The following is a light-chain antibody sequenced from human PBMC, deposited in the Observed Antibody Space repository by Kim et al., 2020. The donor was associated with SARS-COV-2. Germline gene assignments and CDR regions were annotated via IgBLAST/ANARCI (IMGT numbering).Light chain of an antibody. CDR3: KQYYRTPWT. CDR2: RAS. J-gene: IGKJ1*01. CDR1: QGVLYSSNNQNY. Sequence: VNIHRQSCQGVLYSSNNQNYLASNPQKPGQPPKQFMYRASARESGVPDRFSGSGSGTDLTLTIASLQAEDVAVYLCKQYYRTPWTLGQWTKGDIK. V-gene: IGKV4-1*01.